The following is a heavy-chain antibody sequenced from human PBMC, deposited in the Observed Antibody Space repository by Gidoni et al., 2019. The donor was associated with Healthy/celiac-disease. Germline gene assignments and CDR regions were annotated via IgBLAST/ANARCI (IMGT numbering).Heavy chain of an antibody. V-gene: IGHV3-21*01. CDR1: GFTFSSYS. J-gene: IGHJ3*02. CDR3: ARDSGDFGTGTTI. CDR2: ISSSSSYL. Sequence: EVQLVESGGGRVKPGGSLRLSGAASGFTFSSYSMNWVRQAPGKGLEWVSSISSSSSYLYYADSVKGRFTISRDNAKNSLYLQMNSLRAEDTAVYYCARDSGDFGTGTTIWGQGTMVTVSS. D-gene: IGHD1-1*01.